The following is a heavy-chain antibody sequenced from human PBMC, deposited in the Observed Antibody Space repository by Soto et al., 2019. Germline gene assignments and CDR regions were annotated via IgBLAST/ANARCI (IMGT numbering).Heavy chain of an antibody. CDR1: GGSMTNFTYY. CDR3: ARLRWEDLISWYFDI. D-gene: IGHD1-26*01. Sequence: QVQLQESGPGLVKPSETLSLTCTVSGGSMTNFTYYWGWIRQPPGKGLEWIGSVYYTGTPYYNPSLRGRVTVSVDTSRRQFSLKLRSVTAADTALYYCARLRWEDLISWYFDIWGRGTLVTVSS. V-gene: IGHV4-39*01. CDR2: VYYTGTP. J-gene: IGHJ2*01.